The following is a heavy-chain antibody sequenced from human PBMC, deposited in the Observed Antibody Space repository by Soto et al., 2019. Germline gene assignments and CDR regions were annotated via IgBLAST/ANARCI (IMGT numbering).Heavy chain of an antibody. J-gene: IGHJ6*02. CDR1: GGSISSYY. D-gene: IGHD2-15*01. V-gene: IGHV4-59*01. CDR3: ARVRVVAATPYYYYYYGMDV. CDR2: IYYSGST. Sequence: SETLSLTCTVSGGSISSYYWSWIRQPPGKGLEWIGYIYYSGSTNYNPSLKSRVTISVDTSKNQFSLKLSSVTAADTAVYYCARVRVVAATPYYYYYYGMDVWGQGTTVTVSS.